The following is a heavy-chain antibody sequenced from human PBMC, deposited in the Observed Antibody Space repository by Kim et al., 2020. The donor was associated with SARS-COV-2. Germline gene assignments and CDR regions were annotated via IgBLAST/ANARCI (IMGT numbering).Heavy chain of an antibody. CDR3: ARDRINKVRGVGPGYFDS. CDR1: NGSISSHYY. D-gene: IGHD3-10*01. CDR2: VHETGST. V-gene: IGHV4-38-2*02. Sequence: SETLSLTCTVSNGSISSHYYWDWIRQHPGKGLEWIGSVHETGSTYYNPSLQSRLTISVDTSKNLFSLKLDSVTAADTAVYYCARDRINKVRGVGPGYFDSWGQGTLVTVSP. J-gene: IGHJ5*01.